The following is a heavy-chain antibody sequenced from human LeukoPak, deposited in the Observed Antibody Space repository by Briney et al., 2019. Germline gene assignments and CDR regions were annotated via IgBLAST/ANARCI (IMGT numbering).Heavy chain of an antibody. CDR3: ASVGKVGATYNWFDP. D-gene: IGHD1-26*01. CDR1: GGTFSSYA. CDR2: IIPIFGTA. V-gene: IGHV1-69*05. Sequence: GASVKVSCKASGGTFSSYAISWVRQAPGQGLEWMGGIIPIFGTANYAQKFQGRVTITTDESTSTAYMELSSLRSEDTAVYYCASVGKVGATYNWFDPWGQGTLVTVSS. J-gene: IGHJ5*02.